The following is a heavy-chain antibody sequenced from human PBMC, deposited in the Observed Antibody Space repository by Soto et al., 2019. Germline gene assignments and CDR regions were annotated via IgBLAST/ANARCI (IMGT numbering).Heavy chain of an antibody. CDR1: GFTFSNYW. D-gene: IGHD2-15*01. V-gene: IGHV3-74*01. CDR2: ISSDGSST. J-gene: IGHJ4*02. CDR3: ARVXYCSDNSCYSWFDY. Sequence: GGSLRLSCVASGFTFSNYWMHWVRQAPGKGLEWVSRISSDGSSTTYADSVKGRFTISRDNAENSLHLQMNSLRAEDTAVYYCARVXYCSDNSCYSWFDYWGQGTLVTVSS.